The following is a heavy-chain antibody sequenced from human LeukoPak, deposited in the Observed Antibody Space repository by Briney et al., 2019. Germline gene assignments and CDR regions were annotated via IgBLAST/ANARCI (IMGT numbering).Heavy chain of an antibody. V-gene: IGHV3-33*06. J-gene: IGHJ4*02. Sequence: QPGRCLRLSCAASGFTFSSYGMHWVRQAPGKGLEWVVVIWYDGSNKYYADSVKGRFTISRDNSKNTLYLQMNILRAEDTAVYYCANGLSYSTDYDNMSGYYVVWSYFVYSVQGTIVTVSS. CDR3: ANGLSYSTDYDNMSGYYVVWSYFVY. D-gene: IGHD3-9*01. CDR2: IWYDGSNK. CDR1: GFTFSSYG.